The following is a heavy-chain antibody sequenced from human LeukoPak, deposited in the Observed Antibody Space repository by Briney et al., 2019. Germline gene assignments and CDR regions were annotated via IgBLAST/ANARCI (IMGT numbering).Heavy chain of an antibody. V-gene: IGHV1-69*05. D-gene: IGHD6-19*01. CDR3: ASEGLVRYYYYMDV. Sequence: SVKVSCKASGGTFSSYAISWVPQAPGQGLEWMGGIIPIFGTANYAQKFQGRVTITTDESTSTAYMELSSLRSEDTAVYYCASEGLVRYYYYMDVWGKGTTVTASS. J-gene: IGHJ6*03. CDR1: GGTFSSYA. CDR2: IIPIFGTA.